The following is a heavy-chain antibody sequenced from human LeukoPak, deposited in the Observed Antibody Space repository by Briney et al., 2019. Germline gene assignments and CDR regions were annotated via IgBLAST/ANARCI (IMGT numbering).Heavy chain of an antibody. CDR1: GRSISSYY. J-gene: IGHJ4*02. CDR3: AGPYPAAYFDY. D-gene: IGHD2-15*01. V-gene: IGHV4-34*01. Sequence: SETLSLTCTVSGRSISSYYWSWIRQPPGKGLEWIGEINHSGSTNYNPSLKSRVTISVDTSKNQFSLKLSSVTAADTAVYYCAGPYPAAYFDYWGQGTLVTVSS. CDR2: INHSGST.